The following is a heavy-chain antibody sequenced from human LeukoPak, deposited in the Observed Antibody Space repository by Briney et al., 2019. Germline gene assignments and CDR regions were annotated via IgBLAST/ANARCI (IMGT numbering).Heavy chain of an antibody. Sequence: PGGSLRLSCAASGFTLSNYAMHWVRQAPGKGLEGVAVISPDGRDKHFADSVKGRFTISRDNSGNTLYLQMSSLRGEDTAVYYCARALDKAAKYYFDNWGQGTLVTVSS. D-gene: IGHD6-25*01. CDR2: ISPDGRDK. CDR3: ARALDKAAKYYFDN. CDR1: GFTLSNYA. V-gene: IGHV3-30*03. J-gene: IGHJ4*02.